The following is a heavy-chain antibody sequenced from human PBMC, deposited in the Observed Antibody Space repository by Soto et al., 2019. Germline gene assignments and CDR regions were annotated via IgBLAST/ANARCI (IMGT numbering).Heavy chain of an antibody. CDR3: ASNPNYYDSSGYYYYYYYGMDV. D-gene: IGHD3-22*01. Sequence: SVKVSCKASGGTFSSYAISWVRQAPGQGLEWMGGIIPIFGTANYAQKFQGRVTITADESTSTAYMELSSLRSEDTAVYYCASNPNYYDSSGYYYYYYYGMDVWGQGTTVTVSS. V-gene: IGHV1-69*13. J-gene: IGHJ6*02. CDR1: GGTFSSYA. CDR2: IIPIFGTA.